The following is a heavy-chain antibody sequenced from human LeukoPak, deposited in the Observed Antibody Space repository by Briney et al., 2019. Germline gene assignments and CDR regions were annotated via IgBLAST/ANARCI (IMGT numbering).Heavy chain of an antibody. CDR1: GFTVSSNY. J-gene: IGHJ6*03. V-gene: IGHV3-53*01. CDR2: IYSGGST. D-gene: IGHD3-10*01. CDR3: ARVQGSGSYYYYYMDV. Sequence: PGGSLRLSCAASGFTVSSNYMSWVRQAPGKGLEWVSVIYSGGSTYYADSVKGRFTISRDNSKNTLYLQMNSLRAEDTAVYYCARVQGSGSYYYYYMDVWGKGTTVTISS.